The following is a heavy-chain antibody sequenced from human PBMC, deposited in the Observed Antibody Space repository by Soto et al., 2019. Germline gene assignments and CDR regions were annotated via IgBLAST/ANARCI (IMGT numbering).Heavy chain of an antibody. CDR2: INAGNGNT. D-gene: IGHD6-19*01. CDR3: ARGIAVAGCYYGMDV. CDR1: GYTFTSYA. Sequence: GASVKVSCKASGYTFTSYAMHWVRQAPGQRLEWMGWINAGNGNTKYSQKFQGRVTITRDTSASTAYMELSSLRSEDTAVYYCARGIAVAGCYYGMDVWGQGTTVTVSS. V-gene: IGHV1-3*01. J-gene: IGHJ6*02.